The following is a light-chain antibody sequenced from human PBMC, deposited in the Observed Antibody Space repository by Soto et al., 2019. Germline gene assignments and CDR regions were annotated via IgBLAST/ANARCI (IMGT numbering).Light chain of an antibody. CDR1: SSDVGAYDF. CDR2: EVS. Sequence: QSALAQPASVSGSPGQSITISCTGTSSDVGAYDFVSWYQRHPDKAPKLMIYEVSNRPSGVSYRFSGSKSVNTATLTISGLQAEDEADYYCSSYTTSSTRVFGTGTKVTVL. J-gene: IGLJ1*01. CDR3: SSYTTSSTRV. V-gene: IGLV2-14*03.